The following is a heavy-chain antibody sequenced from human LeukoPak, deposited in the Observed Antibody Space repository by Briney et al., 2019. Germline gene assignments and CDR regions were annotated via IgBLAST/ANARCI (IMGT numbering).Heavy chain of an antibody. Sequence: GASVKVSCRASGYTFTGFYLHWVRQAPGQGLEWMGRINPNNGDTNYAQKFQGRVTMTRDTSITTAYMDLSGLTPDDTAVYYCGRDPPAYCGGDCSTFDPWGQGTLVTVSS. J-gene: IGHJ5*02. CDR3: GRDPPAYCGGDCSTFDP. CDR2: INPNNGDT. V-gene: IGHV1-2*02. CDR1: GYTFTGFY. D-gene: IGHD2-21*02.